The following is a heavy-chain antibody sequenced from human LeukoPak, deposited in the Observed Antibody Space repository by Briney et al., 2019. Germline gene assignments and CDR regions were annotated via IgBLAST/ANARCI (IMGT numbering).Heavy chain of an antibody. V-gene: IGHV1-2*02. Sequence: ASVKVSFTASGYTFTCYYMHWVRQGPGQGQEWMGWINPISGGTNYPQKFPGRVTMTRAPSISTAYMELSRLRSDDPAVYYCAREIAAGSGWSESFDYWGQGTLVTVSS. J-gene: IGHJ4*02. CDR1: GYTFTCYY. CDR2: INPISGGT. CDR3: AREIAAGSGWSESFDY. D-gene: IGHD6-19*01.